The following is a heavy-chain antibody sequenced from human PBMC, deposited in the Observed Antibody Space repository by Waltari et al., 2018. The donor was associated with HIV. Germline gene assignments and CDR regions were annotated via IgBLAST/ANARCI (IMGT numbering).Heavy chain of an antibody. V-gene: IGHV4-38-2*01. J-gene: IGHJ4*02. CDR3: ARVYGYSGSYPGAPDDY. CDR2: IYHSGST. D-gene: IGHD1-26*01. Sequence: QVQLQESGPGLVKPSETLSLTCAVSGYSISRGYYWGWIRPPPGKGLEWIGSIYHSGSTYYNPSLKSRVTISVDTSKNQFSLKLSSVTAADTAVYYCARVYGYSGSYPGAPDDYWGQGTLVTVSS. CDR1: GYSISRGYY.